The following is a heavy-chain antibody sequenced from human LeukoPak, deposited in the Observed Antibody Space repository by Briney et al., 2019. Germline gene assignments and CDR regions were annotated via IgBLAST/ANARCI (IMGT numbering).Heavy chain of an antibody. D-gene: IGHD3-22*01. J-gene: IGHJ4*02. CDR1: GFTFSSYS. V-gene: IGHV3-21*01. Sequence: PGGSLRLSCAASGFTFSSYSMNWVRQAPGKGLEWVSSISSSSSYIYYADSVKGRFTISRDNAKKSLYLQMNSLRAEDTAVYYCARANTMIVVANDYWGQGTLVTVSS. CDR2: ISSSSSYI. CDR3: ARANTMIVVANDY.